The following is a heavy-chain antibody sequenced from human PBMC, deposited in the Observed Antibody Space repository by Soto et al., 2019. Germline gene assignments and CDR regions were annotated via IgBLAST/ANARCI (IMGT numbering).Heavy chain of an antibody. V-gene: IGHV3-21*01. J-gene: IGHJ4*02. CDR2: ISSSSSYI. Sequence: GGSLRLSCAASGFNFSSHSMNWVRQDPGKGLEWVSSISSSSSYIYYADSVKGRFTISRDNAKNSLYLQMNSLRAEDTAVYYCARVDGYDVLDYWGQGTLVTVSS. CDR3: ARVDGYDVLDY. CDR1: GFNFSSHS. D-gene: IGHD5-18*01.